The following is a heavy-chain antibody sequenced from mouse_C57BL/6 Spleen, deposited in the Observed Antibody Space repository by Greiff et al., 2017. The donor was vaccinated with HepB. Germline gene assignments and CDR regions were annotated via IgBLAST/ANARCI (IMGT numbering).Heavy chain of an antibody. CDR2: INPYNGGT. Sequence: VQLQQSGPVLVKPGASVKMSCKASGYTFTDYYMNWVKQSHGKSLEWIGVINPYNGGTSYNQKFKGKATLTVDKSSSTAYMELNSLTSEDSAVYYCARGGRGYDEGYAMDYWGQGTSVTVSS. CDR1: GYTFTDYY. J-gene: IGHJ4*01. CDR3: ARGGRGYDEGYAMDY. V-gene: IGHV1-19*01. D-gene: IGHD2-2*01.